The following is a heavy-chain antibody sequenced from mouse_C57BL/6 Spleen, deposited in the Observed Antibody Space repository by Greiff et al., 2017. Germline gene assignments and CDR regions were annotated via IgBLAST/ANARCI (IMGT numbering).Heavy chain of an antibody. CDR1: GFNIKDYY. CDR3: AHYGNYLYYFDY. J-gene: IGHJ2*01. D-gene: IGHD2-1*01. Sequence: VQFQQSGAELVKPGASVKLSCTASGFNIKDYYMHWVKQRTEQGLEWIGRIDPEDGETKYAPKFQGKATITADTSSNTAYLQLSSLTSEDTAVYYCAHYGNYLYYFDYWGQGTTLTVSS. CDR2: IDPEDGET. V-gene: IGHV14-2*01.